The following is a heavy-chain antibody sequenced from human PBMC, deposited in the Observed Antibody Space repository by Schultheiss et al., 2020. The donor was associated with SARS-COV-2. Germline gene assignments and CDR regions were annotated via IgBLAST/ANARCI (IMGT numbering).Heavy chain of an antibody. CDR2: IYYSGST. CDR3: ARGGYSYGKFDY. D-gene: IGHD5-18*01. V-gene: IGHV4-31*03. J-gene: IGHJ4*02. CDR1: GGSISGGGYY. Sequence: SETLSLTCTVSGGSISGGGYYWSWIRQHPGKGLEWIGYIYYSGSTYYNPSLKSRVTISVDTSKNQFSLKLSSVTAADTAVYYCARGGYSYGKFDYWGQGTLVTVSS.